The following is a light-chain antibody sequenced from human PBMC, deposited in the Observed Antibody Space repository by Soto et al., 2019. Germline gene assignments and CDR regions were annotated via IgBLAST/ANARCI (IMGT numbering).Light chain of an antibody. CDR3: CSYATSRTLE. CDR1: SSDVGSYNL. Sequence: QSALTQTASVSASPGQSITISCSGTSSDVGSYNLVSWYQHYPGKAPKLIIYEGSRRPSGVSDRFSGSKSGNTASLTISGLQAEDEADYYCCSYATSRTLEFGGGTKLTVL. V-gene: IGLV2-23*01. J-gene: IGLJ3*02. CDR2: EGS.